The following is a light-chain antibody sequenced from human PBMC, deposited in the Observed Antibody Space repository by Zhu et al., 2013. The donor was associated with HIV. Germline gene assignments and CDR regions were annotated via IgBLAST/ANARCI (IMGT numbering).Light chain of an antibody. CDR1: QSISTN. CDR2: DVS. CDR3: QQYGSSPLT. V-gene: IGKV3-15*01. J-gene: IGKJ4*01. Sequence: ESVLTQSPATLSVSPGDRATLSCRASQSISTNLAWYQQKPGQPPRLLMYDVSTRATGVPGRFSGSGSGSEFALTITSLQSEDFAVYYCQQYGSSPLTFGGGTTLEIK.